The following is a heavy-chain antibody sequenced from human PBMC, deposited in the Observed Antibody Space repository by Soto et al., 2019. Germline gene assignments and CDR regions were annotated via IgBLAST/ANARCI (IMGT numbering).Heavy chain of an antibody. D-gene: IGHD7-27*01. Sequence: GGSLRLSCAASGFTFSSYAMHWVRQAPGKGLEWVAVISYDGSNKYYADSVKGRFTISRDNSKNTLYLQMNSLRAEDTAVYYCARDPRLGKVGWAFDIWGQGTMVTVSS. V-gene: IGHV3-30-3*01. CDR2: ISYDGSNK. J-gene: IGHJ3*02. CDR1: GFTFSSYA. CDR3: ARDPRLGKVGWAFDI.